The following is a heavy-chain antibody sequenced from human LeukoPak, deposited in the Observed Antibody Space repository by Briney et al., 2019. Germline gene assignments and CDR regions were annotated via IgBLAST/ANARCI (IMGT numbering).Heavy chain of an antibody. D-gene: IGHD6-6*01. J-gene: IGHJ4*02. CDR2: ISGSGGST. CDR3: AKRQLVYFDY. CDR1: GFTFSSYA. V-gene: IGHV3-23*01. Sequence: PGGSLRLSCAASGFTFSSYAMSWVRQAPGKGLEWVSAISGSGGSTYYADSVKGRFTISRDNSKYTLYLQMNSLRAEDTAVYYYAKRQLVYFDYWGQGTLVTVSS.